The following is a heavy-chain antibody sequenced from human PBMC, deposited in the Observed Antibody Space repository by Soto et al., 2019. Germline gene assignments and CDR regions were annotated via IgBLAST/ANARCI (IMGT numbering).Heavy chain of an antibody. J-gene: IGHJ4*02. V-gene: IGHV4-31*03. Sequence: QVQLQESGPGLVKPSQTLSLTCTVSGGSISSGGYYWSWIRQHPGKGLEWIGDIYYSGSTYYNPSLKSRVTISVDTSKNQFSLKLSSVTAADTAAYYCARDHTDGSGPYDYWGQGTLVTVSS. CDR1: GGSISSGGYY. D-gene: IGHD3-10*01. CDR3: ARDHTDGSGPYDY. CDR2: IYYSGST.